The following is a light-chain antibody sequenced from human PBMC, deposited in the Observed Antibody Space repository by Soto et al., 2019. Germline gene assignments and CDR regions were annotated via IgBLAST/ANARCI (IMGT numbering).Light chain of an antibody. J-gene: IGLJ2*01. V-gene: IGLV9-49*01. CDR3: GADHGSGSNFLVV. CDR2: VGTGGIVG. CDR1: SGYSNYK. Sequence: QSVLTQPPSASASLGASGTLTCTLSSGYSNYKVDWYQQRPGKGPRFVMRVGTGGIVGSKGDGIPDRFSVLGSGLNRYLTIKNIQEEDESDYHCGADHGSGSNFLVVFGGGTQLTVL.